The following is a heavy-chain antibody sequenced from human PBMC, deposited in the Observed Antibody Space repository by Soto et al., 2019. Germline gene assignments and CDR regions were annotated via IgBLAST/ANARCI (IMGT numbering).Heavy chain of an antibody. V-gene: IGHV1-69*01. CDR1: GGTFSNYA. J-gene: IGHJ5*02. Sequence: QVQLVQSGAEVKKPGSSVKVSCKASGGTFSNYAISWVRQAPGQGLEWMGGSIPIFGTANYAQQVQGRVTITADESTSTAYRELGSLRSEDAAVYYCAGEVDADMVNWFDPWGQGTLVTVSS. CDR3: AGEVDADMVNWFDP. D-gene: IGHD5-18*01. CDR2: SIPIFGTA.